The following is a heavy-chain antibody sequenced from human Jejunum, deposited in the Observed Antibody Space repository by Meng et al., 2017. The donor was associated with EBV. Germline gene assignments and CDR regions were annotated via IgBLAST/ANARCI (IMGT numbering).Heavy chain of an antibody. J-gene: IGHJ4*02. CDR2: MHPGGST. V-gene: IGHV4-4*02. CDR1: GDSTSSSHW. CDR3: AKSNDYSLNS. D-gene: IGHD4-11*01. Sequence: QVQRKESGPGRVKPSGTLSLTSAVSGDSTSSSHWWIWVGQPPGKGLEWIGEMHPGGSTNTNPSLKSRVTISVDNSKNQFSLKLTSGTAADTAVYYCAKSNDYSLNSWGQGTWSPPPQ.